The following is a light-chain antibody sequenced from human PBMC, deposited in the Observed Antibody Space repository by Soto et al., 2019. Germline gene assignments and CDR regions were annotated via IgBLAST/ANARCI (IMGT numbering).Light chain of an antibody. CDR1: SSDVGGYNY. Sequence: QSVLTQPPSASGSPGQSVTISCTGTSSDVGGYNYVSWYQQHPGKAPKLMIYEVTKRPSGVPDRFSGSKSGNTASLTVSGLQAEDEADYYCSSYTTSNTYVFGTGTKGTVL. CDR3: SSYTTSNTYV. J-gene: IGLJ1*01. V-gene: IGLV2-8*01. CDR2: EVT.